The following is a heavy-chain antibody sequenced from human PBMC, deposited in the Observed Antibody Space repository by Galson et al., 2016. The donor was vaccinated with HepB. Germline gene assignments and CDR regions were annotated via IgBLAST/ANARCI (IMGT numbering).Heavy chain of an antibody. CDR3: ASGIAVTTSNSFWYFDL. CDR1: GFTFSSYA. D-gene: IGHD3-10*01. J-gene: IGHJ2*01. V-gene: IGHV3-23*01. CDR2: ISGRGDET. Sequence: SLRLSCAASGFTFSSYAMTWVRQAPGKGLDWVSTISGRGDETNYADSVKGRFTFSRDNSKNTLYLQMTSLRAEDTAVYYCASGIAVTTSNSFWYFDLWGRGTLVTVSS.